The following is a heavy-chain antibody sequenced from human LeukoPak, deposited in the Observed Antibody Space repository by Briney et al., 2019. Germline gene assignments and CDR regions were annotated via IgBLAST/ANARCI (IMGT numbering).Heavy chain of an antibody. CDR1: GFTFSDCY. D-gene: IGHD3-22*01. J-gene: IGHJ3*02. CDR3: ARAGDYYDSSGYDAFDI. Sequence: GGSLRLSCAASGFTFSDCYMSWIRQAPGKGLEGVSYISSSGSTIYYADSVKGRFTISRDNAKNSLYLQMNSLRAEDTAVYYCARAGDYYDSSGYDAFDIWGQGTMVTVSS. V-gene: IGHV3-11*01. CDR2: ISSSGSTI.